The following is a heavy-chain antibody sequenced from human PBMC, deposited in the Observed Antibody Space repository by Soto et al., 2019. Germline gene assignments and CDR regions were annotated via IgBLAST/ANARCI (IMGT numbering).Heavy chain of an antibody. CDR2: ISGDGGST. CDR3: AKDYSRVRGVINDAFDI. J-gene: IGHJ3*02. V-gene: IGHV3-43*02. D-gene: IGHD3-10*01. Sequence: GGSLRLSCAASGFTFDDYAMHWVRQAPGKGLEWVSLISGDGGSTYYADSVKGRFTIPRDNSKNSLYLQMNSLRTEDTALYYCAKDYSRVRGVINDAFDIWGQGTMVTVSS. CDR1: GFTFDDYA.